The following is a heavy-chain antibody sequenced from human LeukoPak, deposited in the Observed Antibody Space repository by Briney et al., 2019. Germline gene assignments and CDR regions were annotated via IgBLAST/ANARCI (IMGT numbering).Heavy chain of an antibody. CDR3: AREVSDFWSGYGMDV. CDR2: IYSGGST. V-gene: IGHV3-66*01. Sequence: GGSLRLSCAASGFTVSSNYMSWVRQAPGKGLEWVSVIYSGGSTYYADSVKGRFTISRDNSKNTLYLQMNSLRAEDTAVYYCAREVSDFWSGYGMDVWGQGTTVTVSS. CDR1: GFTVSSNY. J-gene: IGHJ6*02. D-gene: IGHD3-3*01.